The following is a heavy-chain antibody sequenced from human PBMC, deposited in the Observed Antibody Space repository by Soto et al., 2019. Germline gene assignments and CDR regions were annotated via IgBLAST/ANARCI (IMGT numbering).Heavy chain of an antibody. CDR2: IYHSGTT. CDR1: GDSITSTNW. CDR3: ARLRGPDHYGVAV. V-gene: IGHV4-4*02. J-gene: IGHJ6*02. Sequence: QVQLQESGPGLVKPSGTLSLTCGVSGDSITSTNWWSWFRQPPGRGLEWIVEIYHSGTTHYNPSLTSRITILLDESKNQFSLNLSSVTAADPAVYYCARLRGPDHYGVAVWGQGTTVSVFS.